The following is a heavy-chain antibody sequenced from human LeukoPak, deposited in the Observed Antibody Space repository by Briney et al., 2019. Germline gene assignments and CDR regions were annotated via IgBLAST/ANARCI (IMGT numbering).Heavy chain of an antibody. D-gene: IGHD1-26*01. CDR2: IYHSGST. J-gene: IGHJ4*02. Sequence: PSDTLSLTCAVSGDSINSNNWWNWVRQPPGKGLEWIGEIYHSGSTNYNPSLKSRVTILVDKSKNQFSLKLSSVTAADTAVYYCAREALGGARFFDYWGQGTLVTVSS. V-gene: IGHV4-4*02. CDR1: GDSINSNNW. CDR3: AREALGGARFFDY.